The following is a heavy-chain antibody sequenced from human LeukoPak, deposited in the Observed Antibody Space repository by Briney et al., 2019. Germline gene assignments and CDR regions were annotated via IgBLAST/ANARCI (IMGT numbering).Heavy chain of an antibody. CDR3: ARDKAWGYSYGPFDY. D-gene: IGHD5-18*01. Sequence: ASVKVSCKASGYTFTGYYMHLVRQAPGRGLERMGWINPNSGGTNYAQKFQGRVTMTRDTSISTAYMELSRLRSDDTAVYYCARDKAWGYSYGPFDYWGQGTLVTVSS. V-gene: IGHV1-2*02. J-gene: IGHJ4*02. CDR1: GYTFTGYY. CDR2: INPNSGGT.